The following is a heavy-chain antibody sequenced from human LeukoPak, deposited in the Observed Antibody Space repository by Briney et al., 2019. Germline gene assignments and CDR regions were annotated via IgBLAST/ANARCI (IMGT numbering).Heavy chain of an antibody. Sequence: ASVKVSCKASGYTFTSYGISWVRQAPGQGLEWMGWMNPNSGNTGYAQKFQGRVTMTRNTSISTAYMELSSLRSEDTAVYYCARLTGTTDYWGQGTLVTVSS. J-gene: IGHJ4*02. CDR2: MNPNSGNT. CDR1: GYTFTSYG. D-gene: IGHD1-20*01. V-gene: IGHV1-8*02. CDR3: ARLTGTTDY.